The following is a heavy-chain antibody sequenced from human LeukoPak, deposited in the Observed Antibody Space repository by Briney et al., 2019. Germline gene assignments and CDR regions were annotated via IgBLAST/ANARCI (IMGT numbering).Heavy chain of an antibody. CDR1: GGSISSSSCY. V-gene: IGHV4-39*07. Sequence: SETLSLTCTVSGGSISSSSCYWGWLRQPPGKGLEWIGSIYYTGNTYYNPSLKSRVTMSVDTSKNQFSLKLSSVTAADTAVYYCARGPGYSSTTDAFEIWGQGTMVTVSS. CDR3: ARGPGYSSTTDAFEI. D-gene: IGHD6-13*01. CDR2: IYYTGNT. J-gene: IGHJ3*02.